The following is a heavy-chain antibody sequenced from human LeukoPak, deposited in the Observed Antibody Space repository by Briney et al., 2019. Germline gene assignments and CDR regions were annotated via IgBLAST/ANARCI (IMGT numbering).Heavy chain of an antibody. CDR1: GGSFSGYY. D-gene: IGHD4-17*01. CDR3: ARGDYGDNVAFDY. J-gene: IGHJ4*02. V-gene: IGHV4-34*01. Sequence: SETLSLTCAVYGGSFSGYYWSWIRQPPGKGLEWIGEINHSGSTNYNPSLKSRVTILVDTSKNQFSLKLSSVTAADTAVYYCARGDYGDNVAFDYWGQGTLVTVSS. CDR2: INHSGST.